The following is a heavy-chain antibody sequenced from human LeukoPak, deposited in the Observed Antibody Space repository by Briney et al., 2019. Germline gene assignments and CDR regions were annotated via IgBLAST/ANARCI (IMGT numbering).Heavy chain of an antibody. CDR2: IYYSGST. CDR1: GSSISSYY. Sequence: SETLSLTCTVSGSSISSYYWSWIRQPPGKGLEWIGYIYYSGSTNYNPSLKSRVTISVDTSKNQFSLKLSSVTAADTAVYYCARAHLSVVVPAAIVDWFDPWGQGTLVTVSS. V-gene: IGHV4-59*01. D-gene: IGHD2-2*02. CDR3: ARAHLSVVVPAAIVDWFDP. J-gene: IGHJ5*02.